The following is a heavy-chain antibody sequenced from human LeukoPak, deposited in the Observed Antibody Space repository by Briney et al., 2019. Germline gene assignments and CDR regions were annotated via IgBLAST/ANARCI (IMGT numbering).Heavy chain of an antibody. D-gene: IGHD1-20*01. J-gene: IGHJ3*02. CDR3: ARSITGTEDAFDI. V-gene: IGHV1-18*01. CDR1: GYSFTSYG. CDR2: ISAYNGNA. Sequence: ASVKVSCKASGYSFTSYGISWVRQAPGQGLEWMGWISAYNGNANYAQKLQGRVTMTTDTSTSTAYMELRSLRSDDTAVYYCARSITGTEDAFDIWGQGTMVTVSS.